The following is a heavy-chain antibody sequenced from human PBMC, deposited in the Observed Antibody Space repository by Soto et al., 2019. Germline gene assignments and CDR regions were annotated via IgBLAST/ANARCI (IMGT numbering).Heavy chain of an antibody. CDR2: INSNNGTT. Sequence: ASVKVSCKASGGTFSSYAISWVRQAPGQGLEWMGWINSNNGTTKYAQKFQGRVTMTTEKSTSTAHMELRSLRSDDTAVYYCARDGQFDYWGQGALDTVSS. CDR1: GGTFSSYA. V-gene: IGHV1-18*01. J-gene: IGHJ4*02. CDR3: ARDGQFDY.